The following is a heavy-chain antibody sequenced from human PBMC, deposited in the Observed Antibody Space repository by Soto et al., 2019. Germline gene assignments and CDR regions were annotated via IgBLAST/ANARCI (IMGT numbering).Heavy chain of an antibody. CDR2: MNPNSGNT. CDR1: VYTFTGYD. J-gene: IGHJ4*02. V-gene: IGHV1-8*01. Sequence: XSVKVSCKASVYTFTGYDINWVRQATGQGLEWMGWMNPNSGNTGYAQKFQGRVTMTRNTSISTAYMELSSLRSEDTAVYYCGRSFLSGPDYSGQGTLVTVSS. CDR3: GRSFLSGPDY. D-gene: IGHD3-3*01.